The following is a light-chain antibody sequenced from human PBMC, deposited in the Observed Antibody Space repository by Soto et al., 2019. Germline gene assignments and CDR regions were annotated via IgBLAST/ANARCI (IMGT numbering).Light chain of an antibody. CDR3: QQYGGSPIFT. CDR1: QSVSSNY. V-gene: IGKV3-20*01. Sequence: ESVWTQSPGTLSLSPGESATLSCRASQSVSSNYLAWYQQKPGQAPRLLIYGTSSSATGIPDKFSGSGSGTECTLSISRLEPEDSAVYYCQQYGGSPIFTFGPGTKLEI. CDR2: GTS. J-gene: IGKJ3*01.